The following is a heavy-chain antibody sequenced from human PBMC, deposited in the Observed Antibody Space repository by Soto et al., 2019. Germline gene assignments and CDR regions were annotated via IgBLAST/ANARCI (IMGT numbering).Heavy chain of an antibody. CDR2: IYYSGTT. J-gene: IGHJ5*02. Sequence: ETLSLACGVSGGSISSINWWSWVRQTPGKGLEWIGEIYYSGTTNYNPSLTSRVTMSIDKSKNQFFLNLTSVTAADTAVYYSARPSGVSATYWFDAWGQGTLVTVYS. D-gene: IGHD3-10*01. CDR3: ARPSGVSATYWFDA. V-gene: IGHV4-4*02. CDR1: GGSISSINW.